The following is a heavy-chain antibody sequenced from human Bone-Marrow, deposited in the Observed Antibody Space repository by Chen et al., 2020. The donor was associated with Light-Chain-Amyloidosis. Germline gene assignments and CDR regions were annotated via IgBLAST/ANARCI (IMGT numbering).Heavy chain of an antibody. D-gene: IGHD1-20*01. CDR3: TTQGVITGMRY. J-gene: IGHJ4*02. Sequence: EVQLVESGGGLVQPGGSLRLSCAASGFTFSSYWIHWVRQAPGKGLVWVSRINSDGSSTSDADSVKGRFTISRDTAKNTLYLQMSSLRAEDTAVYYCTTQGVITGMRYWGQGTLVTVSS. V-gene: IGHV3-74*01. CDR1: GFTFSSYW. CDR2: INSDGSST.